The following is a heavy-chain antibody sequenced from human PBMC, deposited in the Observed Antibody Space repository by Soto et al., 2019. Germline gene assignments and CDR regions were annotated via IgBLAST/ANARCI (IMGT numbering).Heavy chain of an antibody. Sequence: SETLSLTCTVSGGSISSYYWSWIRQPPGKGLEWIGYIYYSGSTNYNPSLKSRVTISVDTSKNQFSLKLSSVTAADTAVYYCARHGQYYDILTGYYKPMYYFDYWGQGTLVTVSS. CDR2: IYYSGST. V-gene: IGHV4-59*08. J-gene: IGHJ4*02. D-gene: IGHD3-9*01. CDR3: ARHGQYYDILTGYYKPMYYFDY. CDR1: GGSISSYY.